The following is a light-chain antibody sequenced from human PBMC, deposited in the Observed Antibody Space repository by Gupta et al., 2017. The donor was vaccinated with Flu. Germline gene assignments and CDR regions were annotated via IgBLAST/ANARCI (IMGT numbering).Light chain of an antibody. V-gene: IGLV2-14*01. J-gene: IGLJ1*01. CDR1: SSDIGAYNY. CDR3: SSYSTVTASKV. Sequence: QSALTQPASVSGSPRQSITISCTVTSSDIGAYNYVSWYQQHPGKAPKLIIYEVTNRPSGISDRYSASKSGNTASLNISGLQTEDEADYYCSSYSTVTASKVFGGGTRVTVL. CDR2: EVT.